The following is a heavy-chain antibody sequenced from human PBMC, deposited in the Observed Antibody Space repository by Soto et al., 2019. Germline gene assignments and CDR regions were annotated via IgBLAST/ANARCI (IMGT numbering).Heavy chain of an antibody. D-gene: IGHD1-20*01. J-gene: IGHJ5*01. CDR1: GYSFTSYW. CDR3: ARQHNWRRNWFDS. CDR2: IYPGDSDT. Sequence: EVQLVQSGVEVKKPGESLKISCKGSGYSFTSYWITWVRQMPGKGLEWMGIIYPGDSDTRYSPSFQGQVTISAHKSISTAYLQWSSLKASDTAIYYCARQHNWRRNWFDSWGQGTLVTVSS. V-gene: IGHV5-51*01.